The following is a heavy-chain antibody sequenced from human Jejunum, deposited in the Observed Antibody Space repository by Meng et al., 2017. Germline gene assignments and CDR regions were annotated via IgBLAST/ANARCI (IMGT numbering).Heavy chain of an antibody. CDR1: GFTFSSYA. J-gene: IGHJ6*02. CDR2: ISFDGNNK. D-gene: IGHD3-10*01. V-gene: IGHV3-30*18. CDR3: AKDLWQGSSGPLTGMDV. Sequence: QVQLVESGGGVVQPGRSLRLSCEASGFTFSSYAMHWVRQAPGKGLEWVAVISFDGNNKYYPDSVKGRFTISRDNSENTLYVQMNSLRAEDTAVYYCAKDLWQGSSGPLTGMDVWGQGTTVTVSS.